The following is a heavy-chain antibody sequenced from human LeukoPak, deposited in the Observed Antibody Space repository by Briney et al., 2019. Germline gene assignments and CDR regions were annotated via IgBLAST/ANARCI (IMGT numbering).Heavy chain of an antibody. CDR2: INIGNGNT. J-gene: IGHJ4*02. Sequence: ASVKVSCKASGYTFISHAIQWVRQAPGQRLEWMGWINIGNGNTKYSQNFQGRVTITRDTSASTAYMELSSLRSEDTAVYYCAVGLDYGGNSFDYWGQGTLVTVSS. D-gene: IGHD4-23*01. CDR1: GYTFISHA. CDR3: AVGLDYGGNSFDY. V-gene: IGHV1-3*04.